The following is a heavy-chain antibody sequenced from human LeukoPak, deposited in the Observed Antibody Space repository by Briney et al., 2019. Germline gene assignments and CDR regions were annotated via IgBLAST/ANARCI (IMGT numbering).Heavy chain of an antibody. D-gene: IGHD2-2*01. CDR1: GFTFDDYA. CDR3: AKDRGVVVPAANDL. V-gene: IGHV3-9*01. CDR2: ISWNSGSI. Sequence: GGSLRLSCAASGFTFDDYAMHWVRQAPGKGLEWVSGISWNSGSIGYADSVKGRFTISRDNAKNSLYLQMNSLRAEDTAVYYCAKDRGVVVPAANDLWGQGTLVTVSS. J-gene: IGHJ4*02.